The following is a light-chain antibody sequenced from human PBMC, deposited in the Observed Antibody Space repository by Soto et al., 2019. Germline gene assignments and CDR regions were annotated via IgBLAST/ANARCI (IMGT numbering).Light chain of an antibody. Sequence: QSALTQPPCVSGSPGQSVTISCTGASSDIGDYNRVTWYQQPPGTAPKLIIYDVTYRPSGVPDRFSGSKSGDTASLTISGLQAKDEADYYCSSYTSSGAFVVFGGGTKLTVL. V-gene: IGLV2-18*02. J-gene: IGLJ2*01. CDR3: SSYTSSGAFVV. CDR1: SSDIGDYNR. CDR2: DVT.